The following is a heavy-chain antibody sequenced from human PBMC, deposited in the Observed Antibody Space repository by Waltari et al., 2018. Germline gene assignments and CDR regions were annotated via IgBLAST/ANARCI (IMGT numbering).Heavy chain of an antibody. Sequence: QVQLQESGPGLVKPSQTLSLTCTVSGGYISSGSYYWSWTRKPAGKGLEWIGYIYTSGSTNYNPSLKSRVTISVDTSKNQFSLKLSSVTAADTAVYYCAREKGPTVTSPVDLWGRGTLVTVSS. J-gene: IGHJ2*01. V-gene: IGHV4-61*09. CDR3: AREKGPTVTSPVDL. D-gene: IGHD4-17*01. CDR2: IYTSGST. CDR1: GGYISSGSYY.